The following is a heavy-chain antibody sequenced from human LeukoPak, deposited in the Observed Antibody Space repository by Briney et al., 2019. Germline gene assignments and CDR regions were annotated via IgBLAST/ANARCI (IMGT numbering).Heavy chain of an antibody. CDR2: ISYDGSNK. CDR1: GFTFSSYG. CDR3: ARTRGYSYGYGFDY. Sequence: QPGGSLRLSCAASGFTFSSYGMHWVRQAPGKGLEWVTAISYDGSNKYYADSVKGRFTISRDNAKNSLYLQMNSLRAEDAAVYYCARTRGYSYGYGFDYWGQGTLVTVSS. J-gene: IGHJ4*02. V-gene: IGHV3-30*03. D-gene: IGHD5-18*01.